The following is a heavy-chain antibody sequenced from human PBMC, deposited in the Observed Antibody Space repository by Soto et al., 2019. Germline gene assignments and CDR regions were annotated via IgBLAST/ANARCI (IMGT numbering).Heavy chain of an antibody. CDR1: GFSISDYA. CDR3: AKDGNRKDDY. Sequence: GGSLRLSCSASGFSISDYAMSWVRQAPGKGLEWVSSISDSGTKTFYADSVKGRFAISRDTSKNTVYMQMNNLRVEDTALYYCAKDGNRKDDYWGQGTVVTVS. V-gene: IGHV3-23*01. J-gene: IGHJ4*02. CDR2: ISDSGTKT.